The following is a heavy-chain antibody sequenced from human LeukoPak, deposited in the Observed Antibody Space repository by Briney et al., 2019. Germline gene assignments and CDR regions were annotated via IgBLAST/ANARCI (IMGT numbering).Heavy chain of an antibody. Sequence: SVKVSCKASGYTVTSYYMHWVRQAPGQGLEWMGGIIPIFGTANYAQKFQGRVTITADESTSTAYMELSSLRSEDTAVYYCARGVARDYYYYYYGMDVWGQGTTVTVSS. V-gene: IGHV1-69*13. CDR1: GYTVTSYY. CDR3: ARGVARDYYYYYYGMDV. D-gene: IGHD3/OR15-3a*01. CDR2: IIPIFGTA. J-gene: IGHJ6*02.